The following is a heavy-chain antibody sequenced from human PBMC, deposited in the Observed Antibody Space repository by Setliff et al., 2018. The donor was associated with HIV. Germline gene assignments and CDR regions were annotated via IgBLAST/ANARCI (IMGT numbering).Heavy chain of an antibody. CDR3: ARNQGDSSSWYAGYY. CDR2: INTSGGSA. D-gene: IGHD6-13*01. V-gene: IGHV1-46*01. J-gene: IGHJ4*01. Sequence: ASVKVSCKASGYTFTSYPMHWVRQAPGQGLEWMGVINTSGGSAGYAEKFRGRVTMTRDTSTSTVYMDLRNLRSEDTAVYYCARNQGDSSSWYAGYYWGHGTLFTVSS. CDR1: GYTFTSYP.